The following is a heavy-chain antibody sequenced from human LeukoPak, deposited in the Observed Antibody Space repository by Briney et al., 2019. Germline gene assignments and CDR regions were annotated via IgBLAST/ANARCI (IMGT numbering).Heavy chain of an antibody. Sequence: ASVKVSCKASGYTFTGYDINWVRQATGQGLEWMGWMNPNSGNTGYAQKFQGRVTITRNTSISTAYMELSSLRSEDTAVYYCAREVAVAVFGVVIKSRAFDIWGQGTMVTVSS. J-gene: IGHJ3*02. CDR3: AREVAVAVFGVVIKSRAFDI. CDR1: GYTFTGYD. V-gene: IGHV1-8*03. CDR2: MNPNSGNT. D-gene: IGHD3-3*01.